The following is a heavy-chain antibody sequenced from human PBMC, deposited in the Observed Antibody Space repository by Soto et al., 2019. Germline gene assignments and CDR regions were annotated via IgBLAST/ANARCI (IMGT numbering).Heavy chain of an antibody. CDR3: ARVPREIILVGMDV. V-gene: IGHV1-18*04. D-gene: IGHD2-2*01. Sequence: QVQLVQSGPEVEKPGASVKVSCKASGYTFTSYGISWVRQAPGQGLEWIGWISGKTGKTNYAQKFQGRVTISTDTSTSTAYMDLRSLRSDDTAVYYCARVPREIILVGMDVWGQGTTVTVSS. CDR1: GYTFTSYG. J-gene: IGHJ6*02. CDR2: ISGKTGKT.